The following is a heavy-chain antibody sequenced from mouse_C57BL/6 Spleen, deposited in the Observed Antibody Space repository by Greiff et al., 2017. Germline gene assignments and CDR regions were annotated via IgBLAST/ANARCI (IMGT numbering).Heavy chain of an antibody. CDR1: GYTFTSYW. CDR3: ARSHYGSSLDY. J-gene: IGHJ2*01. D-gene: IGHD1-1*01. V-gene: IGHV1-55*01. CDR2: IYPGSGSP. Sequence: QVQLQQPGAELVKPGASVKMSCKASGYTFTSYWITWVKQRPGQGLEWIGDIYPGSGSPNYNEKFKSKATLTVDTSSSTADMQLSSLTSEDSAVYYCARSHYGSSLDYWGQGTTLTVSS.